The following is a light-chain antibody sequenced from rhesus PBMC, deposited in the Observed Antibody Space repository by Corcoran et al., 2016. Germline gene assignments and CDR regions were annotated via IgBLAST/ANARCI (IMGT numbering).Light chain of an antibody. CDR3: QHYYSTPFT. J-gene: IGKJ3*01. Sequence: DIQMTQSPSSLSASVGDRVTITCRASQGITNDLAWYQQKPGETPKLLIYEASSWQSGIPSRFSGSGSGTDFTLTISSLQSEDFATYYCQHYYSTPFTFGPGTKLDIK. V-gene: IGKV1-25*01. CDR2: EAS. CDR1: QGITND.